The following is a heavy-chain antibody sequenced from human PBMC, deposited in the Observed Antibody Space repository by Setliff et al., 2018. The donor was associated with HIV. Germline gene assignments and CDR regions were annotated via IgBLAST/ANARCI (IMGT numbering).Heavy chain of an antibody. V-gene: IGHV4-39*01. D-gene: IGHD1-26*01. CDR1: GGSIRSTSHY. Sequence: KPSETLSLTCTVSGGSIRSTSHYWGWIRQPPGKGLEWIAIIHQSGTAHKRPSLKSRVTISIDTSENLFSLKLSGVTAADTAIYYCARQVGEGKWYLDSWGHGTLVTVSS. CDR3: ARQVGEGKWYLDS. CDR2: IHQSGTA. J-gene: IGHJ4*01.